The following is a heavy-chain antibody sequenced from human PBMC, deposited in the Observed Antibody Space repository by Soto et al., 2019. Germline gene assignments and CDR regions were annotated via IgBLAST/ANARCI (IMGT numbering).Heavy chain of an antibody. V-gene: IGHV5-10-1*01. CDR1: GYSFTSYW. CDR3: ATEVLYTTLPRGWLDP. D-gene: IGHD1-1*01. J-gene: IGHJ5*02. Sequence: GESLKISCKGSGYSFTSYWISWVRQMSGKGLEWMGRIDPSDSYTNYSPSFRGHVTISADKSIGTAYLHLYSLRASDTAMYFCATEVLYTTLPRGWLDPWGQGTLVTVSS. CDR2: IDPSDSYT.